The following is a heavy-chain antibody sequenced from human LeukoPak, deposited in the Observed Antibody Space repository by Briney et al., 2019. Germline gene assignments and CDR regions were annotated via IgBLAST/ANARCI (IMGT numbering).Heavy chain of an antibody. D-gene: IGHD3-22*01. CDR2: ISSSSSYI. Sequence: GGSLTLSCAVSGFTFSSYSMNWVRQAPGKGLEWVSSISSSSSYIYYADSVKGRFTISRDNAKNSLYLQMNSLRAEDTAVYYCARDRSPTYYYDSSGQPLYWGQGTLVTVSS. J-gene: IGHJ4*02. CDR1: GFTFSSYS. V-gene: IGHV3-21*01. CDR3: ARDRSPTYYYDSSGQPLY.